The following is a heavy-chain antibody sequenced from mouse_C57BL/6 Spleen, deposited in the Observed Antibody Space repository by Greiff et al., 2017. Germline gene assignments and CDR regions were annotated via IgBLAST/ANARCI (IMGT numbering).Heavy chain of an antibody. V-gene: IGHV12-3*01. CDR3: AGDSDDYYYFDY. Sequence: VQVVESVPGLVKPSQSLFLTCSITGFPITSGYYWIWIRQSPGKPLEWMGYITHSGETFYNPSLQSPISITRETSKNQFFLQLNSVTTEDTAMYYCAGDSDDYYYFDYWGQGTTRTVST. D-gene: IGHD2-3*01. J-gene: IGHJ2*01. CDR2: ITHSGET. CDR1: GFPITSGYY.